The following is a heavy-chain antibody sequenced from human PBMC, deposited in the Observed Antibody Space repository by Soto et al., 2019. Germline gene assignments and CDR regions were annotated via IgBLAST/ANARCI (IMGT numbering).Heavy chain of an antibody. Sequence: GGSLRLSCAASGFTFSSYGMHWVRQVPGKGLEWVAVIWYDGSNKNYADSVKGRFTISRDNSKNTLYLQMNSLRAEDTAVYYCARAYSSSWGGLDVWGQGTLVTVYS. D-gene: IGHD6-13*01. CDR3: ARAYSSSWGGLDV. CDR1: GFTFSSYG. CDR2: IWYDGSNK. J-gene: IGHJ4*01. V-gene: IGHV3-33*01.